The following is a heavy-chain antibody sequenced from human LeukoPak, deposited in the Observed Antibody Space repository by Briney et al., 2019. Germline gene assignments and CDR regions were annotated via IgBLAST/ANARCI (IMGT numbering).Heavy chain of an antibody. CDR1: GFSFSSYA. D-gene: IGHD6-25*01. CDR3: AKATAATTYFDY. Sequence: GSLRLSCAASGFSFSSYAMSWVRQAPGKGLEWVSAISSGGGTIFYGDSVKGRFATSRDNSENSLYLQLNNLRADDTAVYYCAKATAATTYFDYWGQGTLVTVSS. CDR2: ISSGGGTI. J-gene: IGHJ4*02. V-gene: IGHV3-23*01.